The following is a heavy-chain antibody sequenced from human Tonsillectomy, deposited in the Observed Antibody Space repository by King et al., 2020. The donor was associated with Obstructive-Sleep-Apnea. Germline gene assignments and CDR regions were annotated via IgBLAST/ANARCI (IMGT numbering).Heavy chain of an antibody. CDR1: GGSFSGYY. Sequence: VQLQQWGARLLKPSETLSLTCGVSGGSFSGYYWSWIRQPPGMGLEWIGEINHSGSTNYNPSLKSRVTISVDTSKNQFSLKLNSVTAADTALYYCARVEDDFWSDYYSNWFDPWGQGTLVTVS. V-gene: IGHV4-34*01. D-gene: IGHD3-3*01. CDR3: ARVEDDFWSDYYSNWFDP. J-gene: IGHJ5*02. CDR2: INHSGST.